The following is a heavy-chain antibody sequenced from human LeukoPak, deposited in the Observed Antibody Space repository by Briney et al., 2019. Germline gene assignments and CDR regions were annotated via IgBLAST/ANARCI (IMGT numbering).Heavy chain of an antibody. D-gene: IGHD2-2*01. CDR3: ASTPGYCSGTSCYGLFDY. CDR1: GFTFSSYA. Sequence: PGRSLRLSCAASGFTFSSYAMHWVRQAPGKGLEWVAVISYDGSNKYYADSVKGRFTISRDNSKNTLYLQMNSLRAEDTAVYYCASTPGYCSGTSCYGLFDYWGQGTLVTVSS. J-gene: IGHJ4*02. V-gene: IGHV3-30-3*01. CDR2: ISYDGSNK.